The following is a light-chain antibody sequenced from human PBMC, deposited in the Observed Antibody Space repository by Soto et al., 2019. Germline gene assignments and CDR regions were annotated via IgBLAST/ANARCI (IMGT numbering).Light chain of an antibody. CDR2: AAS. CDR3: QQVNVYPST. V-gene: IGKV1-9*01. J-gene: IGKJ4*01. CDR1: QGISNH. Sequence: IQLTQSPSSLSASVGDRVTITCRASQGISNHLGWYQQKPGKAPELLIYAASTLQTGVPSRFSGGGSGTDFTLTITSLQPDDFATYYCQQVNVYPSTFGGGTKVDIK.